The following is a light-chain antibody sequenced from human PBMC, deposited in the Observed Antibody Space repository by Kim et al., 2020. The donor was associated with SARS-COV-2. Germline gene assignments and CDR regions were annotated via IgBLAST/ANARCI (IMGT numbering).Light chain of an antibody. V-gene: IGKV1-27*01. CDR2: AAS. Sequence: DIQMTQSPSSLSVSVGDRVTITCRASQGITNSLAWYQQKPGKVPQLLIYAASALQTGVPSRFSGSGSGTDFTLTISSLQPEDVATYYCQKYNSASCTFGEGSKVG. J-gene: IGKJ1*01. CDR1: QGITNS. CDR3: QKYNSASCT.